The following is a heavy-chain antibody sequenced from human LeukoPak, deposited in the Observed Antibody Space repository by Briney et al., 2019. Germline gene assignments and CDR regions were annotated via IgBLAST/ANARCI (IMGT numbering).Heavy chain of an antibody. J-gene: IGHJ2*01. CDR2: ISGSGGST. CDR1: GFTFSSYA. V-gene: IGHV3-23*01. D-gene: IGHD6-6*01. CDR3: AKGRGIAARPPYWYFDP. Sequence: GGSLRLSCAASGFTFSSYAMSWVRQAPGKGLEWVSAISGSGGSTYYADSVKGRFTISRDNSKNTLYLQMNSLRAEDTAVYYCAKGRGIAARPPYWYFDPWGRGTLVTVSS.